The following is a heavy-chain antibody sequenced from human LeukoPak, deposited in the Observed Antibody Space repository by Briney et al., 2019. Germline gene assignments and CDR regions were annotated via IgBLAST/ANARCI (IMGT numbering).Heavy chain of an antibody. V-gene: IGHV4-34*01. CDR2: INHSGST. Sequence: PSETLSLTCAVYGGSFSGYYWSWIRQPPGKGLEWIGEINHSGSTNYNPSLKSRVTISVDTSKNQFSLKLSSVTAADTAVYYCARVQGSGGLFARFDYWGQGTLVTVSS. CDR1: GGSFSGYY. D-gene: IGHD3-10*01. CDR3: ARVQGSGGLFARFDY. J-gene: IGHJ4*02.